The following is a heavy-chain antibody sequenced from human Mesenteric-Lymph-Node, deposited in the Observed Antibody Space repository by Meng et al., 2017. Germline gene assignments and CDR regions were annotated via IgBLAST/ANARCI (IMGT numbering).Heavy chain of an antibody. CDR1: GYTFTYYY. Sequence: ASVKVSCKASGYTFTYYYVHWVRQAPGQGLEWMGIINPSGGSTTYAQKFQGIVTMTRDTSTSSVYMELSSLRSEDTAVYYCASTPYTYCTPFHIDYWGQGTLVTVSS. J-gene: IGHJ4*02. V-gene: IGHV1-46*01. D-gene: IGHD2-15*01. CDR3: ASTPYTYCTPFHIDY. CDR2: INPSGGST.